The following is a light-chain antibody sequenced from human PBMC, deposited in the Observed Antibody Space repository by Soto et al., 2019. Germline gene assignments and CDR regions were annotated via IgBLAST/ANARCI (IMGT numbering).Light chain of an antibody. J-gene: IGLJ1*01. CDR1: SSDVGGYNY. V-gene: IGLV2-8*01. CDR2: EVS. Sequence: QSALPQPPSASGSPGQAVTISCTGTSSDVGGYNYVSWYQQYPGEAPKLMIYEVSKRPSGVTDRFSGSKSGNTASLTVSGLQAEDEADYYCSSYAGSKTFVFGNGTKVTVL. CDR3: SSYAGSKTFV.